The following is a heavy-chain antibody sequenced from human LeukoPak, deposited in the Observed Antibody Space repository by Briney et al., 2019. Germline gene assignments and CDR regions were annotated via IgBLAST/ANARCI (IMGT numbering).Heavy chain of an antibody. D-gene: IGHD2-15*01. CDR3: AKYFSTSASRNFDS. V-gene: IGHV3-23*01. J-gene: IGHJ4*02. CDR1: GFSFSGYA. CDR2: IGSGGSDT. Sequence: TGGSLRLSCVASGFSFSGYAMSWVRQAPGKGLEWVSAIGSGGSDTHYADSVKGRFTISRDNSKTTLYLQMNSLRAEDTALYYCAKYFSTSASRNFDSWGQGILVSVSS.